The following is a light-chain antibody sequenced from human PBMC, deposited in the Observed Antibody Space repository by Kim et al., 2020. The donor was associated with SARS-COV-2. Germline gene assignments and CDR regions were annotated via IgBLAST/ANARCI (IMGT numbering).Light chain of an antibody. J-gene: IGLJ3*02. CDR1: CCVFGDSTY. CDR2: DVT. Sequence: GQYVAISCTGACCVFGDSTYVSWDQQHPGKAPKLMIYDVTKRPSGVPDRFSGSKSGNTASLTISGLQGEDEADYFCCSYVASDTWVFGGGTQLTVL. CDR3: CSYVASDTWV. V-gene: IGLV2-11*01.